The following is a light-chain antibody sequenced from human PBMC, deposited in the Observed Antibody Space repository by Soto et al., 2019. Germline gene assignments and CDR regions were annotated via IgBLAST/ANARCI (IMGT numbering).Light chain of an antibody. J-gene: IGKJ4*01. V-gene: IGKV1-39*01. CDR3: QQSYSTPLT. CDR2: VAS. Sequence: DIQMTQSPSSLSASVGDRVTITCRASRYIRTALSWYQHRPGQAPKVLICVASSLQSGVPSRFSGSGYGTDFTLTISSLQPEDFATYYCQQSYSTPLTFGGGTKVDIK. CDR1: RYIRTA.